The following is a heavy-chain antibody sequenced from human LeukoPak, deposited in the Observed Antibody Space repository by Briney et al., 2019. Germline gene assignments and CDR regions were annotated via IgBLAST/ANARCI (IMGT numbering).Heavy chain of an antibody. D-gene: IGHD3-16*01. J-gene: IGHJ5*02. CDR3: ATSGWNGGGGFDP. Sequence: SETLSLTCGVSGGYFSGYYWSWIRQPPGKGLEWIGEISHSGTTNYNPSLKSRGSMSVGTSSTQFSLIMTSVTAADTAVYYCATSGWNGGGGFDPWGQGTLVIVSS. CDR1: GGYFSGYY. V-gene: IGHV4-34*01. CDR2: ISHSGTT.